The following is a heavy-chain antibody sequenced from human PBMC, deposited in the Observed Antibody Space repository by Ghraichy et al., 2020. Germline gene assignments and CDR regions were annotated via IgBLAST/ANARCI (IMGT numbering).Heavy chain of an antibody. CDR2: INHSGST. CDR3: ARELGETGTTPEYFDY. D-gene: IGHD1-7*01. V-gene: IGHV4-34*01. CDR1: GGSFSGYY. J-gene: IGHJ4*02. Sequence: SETLSLTCAVYGGSFSGYYWSWIRQPPGKGLEWIGEINHSGSTNYNPSLKSRVTISVDTSKNQFSLKLSSVTAADTAVYYCARELGETGTTPEYFDYWGQGTLVTVSA.